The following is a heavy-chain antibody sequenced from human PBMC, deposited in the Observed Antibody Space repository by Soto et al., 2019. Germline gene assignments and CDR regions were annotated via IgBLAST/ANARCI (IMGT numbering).Heavy chain of an antibody. V-gene: IGHV3-30*18. D-gene: IGHD5-18*01. CDR1: GFTFSSYG. CDR3: AKDRRIQLWLLGGNWFDP. J-gene: IGHJ5*02. Sequence: PGGSLGLSCAASGFTFSSYGMHWVRQAPGKGLEWVAVISYDGSNKCYADSVKGRFTISRGNSKNTLYLQMNSLRAEDTAVYYCAKDRRIQLWLLGGNWFDPWGQRTLVTASS. CDR2: ISYDGSNK.